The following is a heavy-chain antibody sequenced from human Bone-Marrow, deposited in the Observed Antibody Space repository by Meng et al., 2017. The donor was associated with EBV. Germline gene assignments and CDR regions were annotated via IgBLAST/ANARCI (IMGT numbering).Heavy chain of an antibody. D-gene: IGHD2-2*01. J-gene: IGHJ4*02. V-gene: IGHV1-69*01. Sequence: HGRRVQSGGWVKKTGSSVRVSFRASVDTLTNYGVSWVRQAPGQGLEWMGGIIPVSGTTNSAQKFQDRLTITADESTNTAYMDLSSLGFEDTAMYYCAAPKYCSGTSCYDVFDFWGQGSLVTVSS. CDR2: IIPVSGTT. CDR1: VDTLTNYG. CDR3: AAPKYCSGTSCYDVFDF.